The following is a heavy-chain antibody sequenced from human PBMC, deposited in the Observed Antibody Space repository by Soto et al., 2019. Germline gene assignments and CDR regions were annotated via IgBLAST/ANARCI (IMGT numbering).Heavy chain of an antibody. J-gene: IGHJ4*02. V-gene: IGHV4-59*01. CDR3: ARAAAADY. CDR2: VYYTGTT. D-gene: IGHD6-13*01. CDR1: GGSISNFY. Sequence: SETLSLTYSVSGGSISNFYWGWIRQPPGKGLEWIGYVYYTGTTHFNPSLKSRLSMSVDTSKNQFSLKLTSVTSADTAVYYCARAAAADYWGQGTLVTVSS.